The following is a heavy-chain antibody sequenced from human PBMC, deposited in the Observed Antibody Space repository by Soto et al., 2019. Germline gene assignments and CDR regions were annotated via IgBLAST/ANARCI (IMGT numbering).Heavy chain of an antibody. V-gene: IGHV5-51*01. CDR3: GRHMVGILPPYYGMDV. CDR2: IYPSDSDS. J-gene: IGHJ6*02. CDR1: RCRSNDYW. D-gene: IGHD3-10*01. Sequence: PGESLKVYWKGSRCRSNDYWIGWVSHMPGKGLEWMGIIYPSDSDSRYSPSFQGQVTISADTSISTAYLQWSRLKASDSAMYYCGRHMVGILPPYYGMDVWAQGTAVTVSS.